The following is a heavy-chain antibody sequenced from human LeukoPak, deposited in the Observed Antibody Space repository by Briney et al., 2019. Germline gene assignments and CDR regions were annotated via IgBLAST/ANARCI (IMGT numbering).Heavy chain of an antibody. Sequence: GGALRLSCAASGFTFSSCAMSWVRQAPGRGLEWVSAISGSGGGTYYADSVKGRFTISRDNCKNTLYPQMNNLRAEDTAVYYCAKPAVYCSGGSCYFDYWGQGTLVTVSS. CDR2: ISGSGGGT. D-gene: IGHD2-15*01. J-gene: IGHJ4*02. CDR1: GFTFSSCA. V-gene: IGHV3-23*01. CDR3: AKPAVYCSGGSCYFDY.